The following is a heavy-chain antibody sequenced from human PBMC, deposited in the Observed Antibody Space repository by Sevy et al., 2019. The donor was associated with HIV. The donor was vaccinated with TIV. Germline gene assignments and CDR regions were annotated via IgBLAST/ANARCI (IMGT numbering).Heavy chain of an antibody. D-gene: IGHD2-8*02. CDR1: GFPFSSYA. Sequence: GGPLRLSCAASGFPFSSYAMSWVRQAPGKGLEWVSTLIGGGSRTYYVDSVTGRFIISRDNSRNTLYLQMNSLRAEDTAVYYCAKRRVQSGLSGGGANYGMDVCGRGTTVTVSS. CDR3: AKRRVQSGLSGGGANYGMDV. V-gene: IGHV3-23*01. CDR2: LIGGGSRT. J-gene: IGHJ6*02.